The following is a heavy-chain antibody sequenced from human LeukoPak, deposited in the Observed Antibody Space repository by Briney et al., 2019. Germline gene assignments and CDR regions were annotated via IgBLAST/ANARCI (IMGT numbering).Heavy chain of an antibody. CDR1: GGSFSGYY. CDR3: ARGNLEWLSLDY. V-gene: IGHV4-34*01. Sequence: PSETLSLTCAVYGGSFSGYYWSWIRQPPGKGLEWIGEINHSGSTNYNPSLKSRVTISVDTSKNQFSLKLSSVTAADTAVYYCARGNLEWLSLDYWGQGTLVTVSS. J-gene: IGHJ4*02. D-gene: IGHD3-3*01. CDR2: INHSGST.